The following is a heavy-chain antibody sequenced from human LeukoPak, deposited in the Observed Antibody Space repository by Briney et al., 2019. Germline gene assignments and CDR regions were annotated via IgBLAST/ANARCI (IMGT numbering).Heavy chain of an antibody. V-gene: IGHV3-23*01. CDR1: GFTFSSYA. D-gene: IGHD4-17*01. Sequence: GGSLRLSCAASGFTFSSYAMSWVRQAPGKGLEWVSAISGSGGSTYYADSVKGRFTISRVNSKNTLYLQMNSLRAEDTAVYYCAKFDYGDYVHDYWGQGTLVTVSS. CDR3: AKFDYGDYVHDY. J-gene: IGHJ4*02. CDR2: ISGSGGST.